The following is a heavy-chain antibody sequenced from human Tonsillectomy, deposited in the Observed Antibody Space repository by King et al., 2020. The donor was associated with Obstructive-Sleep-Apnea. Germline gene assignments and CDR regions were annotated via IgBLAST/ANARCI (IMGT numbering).Heavy chain of an antibody. CDR1: GFTFSNYG. CDR2: IRYDESKE. J-gene: IGHJ4*02. CDR3: AKEPYDILTGYYEVNYFDY. V-gene: IGHV3-30*02. Sequence: VQLVESGGGVVQPGGSLRLSCAASGFTFSNYGMHWVRQAPGKGLEWVAFIRYDESKEYYSASVKGRFTISRDNSRNTLYLQMNSLRAEDTAVYYCAKEPYDILTGYYEVNYFDYWGQGTLVIVSS. D-gene: IGHD3-9*01.